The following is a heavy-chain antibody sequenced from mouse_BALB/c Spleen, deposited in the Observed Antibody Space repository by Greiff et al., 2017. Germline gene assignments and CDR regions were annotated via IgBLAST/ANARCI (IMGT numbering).Heavy chain of an antibody. J-gene: IGHJ3*01. CDR1: GYTFTSYY. CDR2: INPSNGGT. Sequence: QVQLQQSGAELVKPGASVKLSCKASGYTFTSYYMYWVKQRPGQGLEWIGEINPSNGGTNFNEKFKSKATLTVDKSSSTAYMQLSSLTSEDSAVYYCTRSYGYDGFADWGQGTLGTVSA. V-gene: IGHV1S81*02. CDR3: TRSYGYDGFAD. D-gene: IGHD2-2*01.